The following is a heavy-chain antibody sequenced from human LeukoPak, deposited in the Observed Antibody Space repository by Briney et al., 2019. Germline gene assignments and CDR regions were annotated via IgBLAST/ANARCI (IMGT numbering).Heavy chain of an antibody. Sequence: SETLSLTCAVYGGSFSGYYWRWIRQPPGKGLEWIGEINHSGSTNYNPSLKSRVTISVDTSKNQFSLKLSSVTAADTAVYYCARVKELERRLGSNFDYWGQGTLVTVSS. J-gene: IGHJ4*02. D-gene: IGHD1-1*01. CDR1: GGSFSGYY. V-gene: IGHV4-34*01. CDR2: INHSGST. CDR3: ARVKELERRLGSNFDY.